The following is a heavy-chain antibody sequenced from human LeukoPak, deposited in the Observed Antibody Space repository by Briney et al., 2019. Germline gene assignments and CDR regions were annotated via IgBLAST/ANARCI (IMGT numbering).Heavy chain of an antibody. CDR1: GFTFSSYS. CDR3: AREYYYDSSGYGSFGY. D-gene: IGHD3-22*01. CDR2: IKEDGSEK. V-gene: IGHV3-7*01. Sequence: PGGSLRLSCAASGFTFSSYSMTWVRQAPGKGLEWVANIKEDGSEKYYMDSVKGRFTISRDNAKNSLYLQMNSLRAEDTAVYYCAREYYYDSSGYGSFGYWGQGTLVTVSS. J-gene: IGHJ4*02.